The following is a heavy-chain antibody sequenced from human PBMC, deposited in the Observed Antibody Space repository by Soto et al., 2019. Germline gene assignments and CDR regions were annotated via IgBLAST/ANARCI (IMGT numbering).Heavy chain of an antibody. Sequence: GESLKISCKGSGYSFTSYWIGWVRQMPGKGLEWMGIIYPGDSDTRYSPSFQGQVTISADKSISTAYLQWSSLKASDTAMYYCARRTHAQATYYYDSSGYYFDYWGQGTLVTVSS. J-gene: IGHJ4*02. CDR3: ARRTHAQATYYYDSSGYYFDY. D-gene: IGHD3-22*01. CDR1: GYSFTSYW. V-gene: IGHV5-51*01. CDR2: IYPGDSDT.